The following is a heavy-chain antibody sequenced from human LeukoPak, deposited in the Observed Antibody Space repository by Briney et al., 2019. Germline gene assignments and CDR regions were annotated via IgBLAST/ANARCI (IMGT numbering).Heavy chain of an antibody. CDR1: GVSISSSSYY. CDR2: IYYSWTT. Sequence: PSETLSLTCTVSGVSISSSSYYWGWIRQPPGKGLEWIGSIYYSWTTYYNRSLKSPVTISVGTSKNQFCLKLSSVTAADTAVYYCANQGSSATEYWGQGTLVTAS. V-gene: IGHV4-39*01. D-gene: IGHD6-6*01. J-gene: IGHJ4*02. CDR3: ANQGSSATEY.